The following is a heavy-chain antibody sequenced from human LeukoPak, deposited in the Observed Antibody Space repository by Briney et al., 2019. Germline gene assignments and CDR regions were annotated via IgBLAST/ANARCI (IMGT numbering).Heavy chain of an antibody. J-gene: IGHJ4*02. CDR3: ARRGGKETSGFYDYFDY. CDR2: ISDSGGST. CDR1: GFTFSNYA. D-gene: IGHD6-19*01. V-gene: IGHV3-23*01. Sequence: GGSLRLSCAASGFTFSNYAMSWVRQAPGKGLEWVSTISDSGGSTYYADSVKGRFTISRDNAKNSLYLQINSLRAEDTAVYYCARRGGKETSGFYDYFDYWGQGTLVTVSS.